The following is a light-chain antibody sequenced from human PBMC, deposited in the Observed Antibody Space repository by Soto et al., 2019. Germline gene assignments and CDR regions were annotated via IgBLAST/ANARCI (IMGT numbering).Light chain of an antibody. CDR1: SSDIGGFNY. CDR2: EVS. CDR3: SSYSSSSHLV. Sequence: QSVLTQPASVSGSPGQSITISCTGTSSDIGGFNYVSWYQHHPGKAPKLMIYEVSDRPSGVSNRFSGSKSGSTASLTISGLQAEDEADYYCSSYSSSSHLVFGTGTKVTVL. J-gene: IGLJ1*01. V-gene: IGLV2-14*01.